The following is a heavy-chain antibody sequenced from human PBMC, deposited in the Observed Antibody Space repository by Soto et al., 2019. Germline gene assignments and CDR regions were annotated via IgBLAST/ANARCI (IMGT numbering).Heavy chain of an antibody. D-gene: IGHD4-17*01. J-gene: IGHJ6*02. CDR2: IIPIFGTA. CDR1: GGTFSSCA. CDR3: ARGKDRTVTTSGDYYYGMDV. V-gene: IGHV1-69*13. Sequence: SVHVSCNASGGTFSSCAISWVRQAPGQGLEWMGGIIPIFGTANYAQKFQGRVTITADESTSTAYMELSSLRSEDTAVYYCARGKDRTVTTSGDYYYGMDVWGQGTTVTVSS.